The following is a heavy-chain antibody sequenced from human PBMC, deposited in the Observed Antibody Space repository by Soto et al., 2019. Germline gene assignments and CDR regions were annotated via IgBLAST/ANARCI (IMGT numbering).Heavy chain of an antibody. CDR1: GGSISSYY. CDR3: ARGSPYDYVWGSYRYNWFDX. V-gene: IGHV4-59*01. Sequence: LSLTCTVSGGSISSYYWSWIRQPPGKGLEWIVYIYYSGSTNYNPSLKSRVTISVDTSKNQFSLKLSSVTAADTSVYYCARGSPYDYVWGSYRYNWFDXWGQGTLVTVSX. D-gene: IGHD3-16*02. CDR2: IYYSGST. J-gene: IGHJ5*02.